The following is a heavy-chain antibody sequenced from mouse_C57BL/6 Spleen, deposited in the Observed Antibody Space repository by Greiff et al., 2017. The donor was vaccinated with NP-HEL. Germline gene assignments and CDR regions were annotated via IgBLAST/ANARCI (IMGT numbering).Heavy chain of an antibody. CDR3: ALLLRSPFDY. CDR1: GYTFTSYW. Sequence: VQLHQPGAELVKPGASVKLSCKASGYTFTSYWMHWVKQRPGQGLEWIGMIHPNSGSTNYNEKFKSKATLTVDKSSSTAYMQLSSLTSEDSAVYYCALLLRSPFDYWGQGTTLTVSS. J-gene: IGHJ2*01. CDR2: IHPNSGST. D-gene: IGHD1-1*01. V-gene: IGHV1-64*01.